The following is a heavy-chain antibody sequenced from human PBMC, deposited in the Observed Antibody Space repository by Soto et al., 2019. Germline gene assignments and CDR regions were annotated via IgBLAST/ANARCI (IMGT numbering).Heavy chain of an antibody. CDR1: GYTFTRYG. D-gene: IGHD3-3*01. V-gene: IGHV1-18*01. CDR3: ASSRSGYSSSWFDP. CDR2: ISAYNGNT. Sequence: ASVKVSCKASGYTFTRYGISWGRQALGQGLEWMGWISAYNGNTNYAQKLQGRVTMTTDTSTSTAYMELRSLRSDDTAVYYCASSRSGYSSSWFDPWGQGTLVTVSS. J-gene: IGHJ5*02.